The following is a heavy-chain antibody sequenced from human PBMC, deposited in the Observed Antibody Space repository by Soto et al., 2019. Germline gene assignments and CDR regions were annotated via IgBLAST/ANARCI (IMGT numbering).Heavy chain of an antibody. CDR2: TYYRSKWYN. CDR1: GDSVSSNSAA. Sequence: PSQTFSLTCAISGDSVSSNSAAWNWIKQSPSRGLEWLGRTYYRSKWYNDYAVSVKSRITINPDTSKNQFSLQLNSVTPEDTAVYYCARADKYYYYYGMDVWGQGTTVTVSS. V-gene: IGHV6-1*01. J-gene: IGHJ6*02. CDR3: ARADKYYYYYGMDV.